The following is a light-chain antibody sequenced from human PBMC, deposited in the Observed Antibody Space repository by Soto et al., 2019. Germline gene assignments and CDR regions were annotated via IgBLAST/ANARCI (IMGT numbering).Light chain of an antibody. CDR3: QQYNTYPLT. J-gene: IGKJ4*01. CDR1: QRISTC. V-gene: IGKV1-5*03. CDR2: KAS. Sequence: DIQMTQSPSTLSASVGDRVTITCRASQRISTCLAWYQQKPGKAPKLLIYKASNLEDGVPSRFSGSGSGTEFTITISSLQPDDFATSYCQQYNTYPLTFGGGTTVEIK.